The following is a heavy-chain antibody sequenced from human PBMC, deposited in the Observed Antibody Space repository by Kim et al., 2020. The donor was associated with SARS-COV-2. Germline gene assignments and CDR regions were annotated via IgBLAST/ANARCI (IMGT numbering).Heavy chain of an antibody. Sequence: SVKVSCKASGGTFSSYAISWVRQAPGQGLEWMGGIIPIFGTANYAQKFQGRVTITADESTSTAYMELSSLRSEDTAVYYCARAKGVLLWFGELGDYYYGMDVWGQGTTVTVSS. J-gene: IGHJ6*02. V-gene: IGHV1-69*13. CDR1: GGTFSSYA. D-gene: IGHD3-10*01. CDR2: IIPIFGTA. CDR3: ARAKGVLLWFGELGDYYYGMDV.